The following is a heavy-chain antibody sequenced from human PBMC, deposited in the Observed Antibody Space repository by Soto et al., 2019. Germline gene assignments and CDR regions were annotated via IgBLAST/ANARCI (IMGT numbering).Heavy chain of an antibody. CDR2: IWPHNSDV. Sequence: PGESLKISCKGSGYSFTTYWIGWVRQMPGKGLEWVGVIWPHNSDVRYSPSFQGQVTISADKSRSTVHLQWSSLKASDTAIYFCARSSEWELLFDYWGQGTLVTVSS. V-gene: IGHV5-51*01. CDR1: GYSFTTYW. D-gene: IGHD1-26*01. CDR3: ARSSEWELLFDY. J-gene: IGHJ4*02.